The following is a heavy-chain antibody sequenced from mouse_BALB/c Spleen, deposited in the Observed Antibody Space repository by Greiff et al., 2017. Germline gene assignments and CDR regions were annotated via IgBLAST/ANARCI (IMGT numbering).Heavy chain of an antibody. J-gene: IGHJ3*01. V-gene: IGHV3-6*02. CDR2: ISYDGSN. CDR1: GYSITSGYY. Sequence: EVKLMESGPGLVKPSQSLSLTCSVTGYSITSGYYWNWIRQFPGNKLEWMGYISYDGSNNYNPSLKNRISITRDTSKNQFFLKLNSVTTEDTATYYCAGGSSYWFAYWGEGTLVTVSA. CDR3: AGGSSYWFAY. D-gene: IGHD1-1*01.